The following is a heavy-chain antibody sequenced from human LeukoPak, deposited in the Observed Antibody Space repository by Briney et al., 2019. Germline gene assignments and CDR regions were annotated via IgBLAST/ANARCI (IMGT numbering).Heavy chain of an antibody. CDR3: ARHSGYYNWFDP. V-gene: IGHV4-39*01. CDR1: GGSISSSSYY. J-gene: IGHJ5*02. CDR2: IYYSGST. D-gene: IGHD3-22*01. Sequence: SETLSLTCTVSGGSISSSSYYWGWIRQPPGKGLEWIGSIYYSGSTYYNPSLKSRVTISVDTSKNQFSLKLSSVTAADTAVYYCARHSGYYNWFDPWGQGILVTVSS.